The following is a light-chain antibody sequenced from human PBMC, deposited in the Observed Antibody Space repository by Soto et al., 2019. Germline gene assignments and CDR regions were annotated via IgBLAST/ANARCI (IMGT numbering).Light chain of an antibody. CDR2: KNN. CDR3: AAWDDSLSGPV. J-gene: IGLJ3*02. Sequence: QLVLTQPPSASGTPGQRVTISCSGSSPNIGSNYVYWYQQLPGTAPKLLIYKNNQRPSGVPDRFSGSKSGTSVSLAISGLRSEDEADYFCAAWDDSLSGPVFGGGTKLTVL. CDR1: SPNIGSNY. V-gene: IGLV1-47*01.